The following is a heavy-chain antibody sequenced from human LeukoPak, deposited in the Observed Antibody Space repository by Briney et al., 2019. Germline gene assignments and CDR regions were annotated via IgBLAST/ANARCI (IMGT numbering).Heavy chain of an antibody. V-gene: IGHV3-23*01. CDR2: IYENGGTT. CDR3: AKDFRIGYSAHFDY. J-gene: IGHJ4*02. Sequence: GALRLSCVGSGFTFRSHAMSWVRQAPEEGLEFVSGIYENGGTTYYADSGKGRFSISRDNSKNTLYLQMDSLRGEDTAVYYCAKDFRIGYSAHFDYWGQGALVTVSS. CDR1: GFTFRSHA. D-gene: IGHD2-21*01.